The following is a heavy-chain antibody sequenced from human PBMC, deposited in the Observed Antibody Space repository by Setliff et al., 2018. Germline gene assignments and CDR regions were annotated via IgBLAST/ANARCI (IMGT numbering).Heavy chain of an antibody. CDR3: ARGESIGSGTVSIDS. CDR2: VYHHGSS. Sequence: SETLSLTCAVSGYSISSGYYWAWIRQAPGRGLEWIGSVYHHGSSYYNPSLKSRVTILVDTSRNQFSLKLSSVTAADTAVYYCARGESIGSGTVSIDSWGQGTLVTVSS. V-gene: IGHV4-38-2*01. D-gene: IGHD3-10*01. CDR1: GYSISSGYY. J-gene: IGHJ4*02.